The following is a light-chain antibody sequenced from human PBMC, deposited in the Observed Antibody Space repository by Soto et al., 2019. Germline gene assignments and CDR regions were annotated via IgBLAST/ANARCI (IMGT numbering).Light chain of an antibody. V-gene: IGKV3-11*01. CDR2: DAS. CDR3: QHRSNWPT. J-gene: IGKJ1*01. CDR1: QRVSTY. Sequence: PGDRATLSCRASQRVSTYLAWYQQKPGQAPRLLIYDASNRATGIPARFSGSGSGTDFTLTISSLEPEDFAVYFCQHRSNWPTFGQGTKVEIK.